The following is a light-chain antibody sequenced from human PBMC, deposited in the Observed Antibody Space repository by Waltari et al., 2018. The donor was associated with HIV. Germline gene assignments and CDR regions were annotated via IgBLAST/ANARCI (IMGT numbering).Light chain of an antibody. CDR1: VSHIGTNT. Sequence: QSVLTQPSSVSATPGQRVTIPCSGSVSHIGTNTASWYQLLPETAPQLVIFSDDQRPSGVPDRFSGSKSGTSASLTISGLQSEDEATYFCAAWDDSLNGQVVFGGGTLLTVL. V-gene: IGLV1-44*01. CDR3: AAWDDSLNGQVV. CDR2: SDD. J-gene: IGLJ2*01.